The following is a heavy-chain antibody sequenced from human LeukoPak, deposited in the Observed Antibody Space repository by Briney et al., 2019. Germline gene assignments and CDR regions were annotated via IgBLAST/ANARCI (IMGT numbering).Heavy chain of an antibody. CDR1: GFTFSSYW. J-gene: IGHJ5*02. CDR2: INSDGSST. V-gene: IGHV3-74*01. Sequence: PGGSLRLSCAASGFTFSSYWMHWVRQAPGKGLVWVSRINSDGSSTSYADSVKGRFTISRDNAKNTLYLQMNSLRAEDTAVYYCARGGRLAYNWFDPWGQGTLVTVSS. CDR3: ARGGRLAYNWFDP.